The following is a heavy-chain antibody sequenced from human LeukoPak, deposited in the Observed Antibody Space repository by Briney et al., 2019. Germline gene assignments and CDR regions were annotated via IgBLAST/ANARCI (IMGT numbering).Heavy chain of an antibody. J-gene: IGHJ4*01. CDR2: IWSDGTNS. CDR1: GLIYSHYG. V-gene: IGHV3-33*08. D-gene: IGHD4-11*01. Sequence: GRSLTLSCAASGLIYSHYGMHWVRQAPGKGLEWVAVIWSDGTNSFYGGSVKGRFTISRDNSQNTLFLQMDSLRVEDTAVYYCVRDAQRGFDYSNSLRYWGHGTLVTVSS. CDR3: VRDAQRGFDYSNSLRY.